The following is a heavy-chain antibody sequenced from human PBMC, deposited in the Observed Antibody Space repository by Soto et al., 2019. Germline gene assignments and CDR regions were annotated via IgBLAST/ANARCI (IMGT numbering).Heavy chain of an antibody. CDR2: IIPVLGTT. V-gene: IGHV1-69*08. CDR1: GDTFSSYT. D-gene: IGHD2-21*02. J-gene: IGHJ6*02. CDR3: ARRRYCGYDCYHKHYYGMDV. Sequence: QVQLVQSGAEVKKPGSSVKVSCRASGDTFSSYTVNWVRQAPGRGLEWLGRIIPVLGTTDYAQKFKGRVTITAHKSTNIVYMERSSLRSEDRAVYYCARRRYCGYDCYHKHYYGMDVWGQGTTVTVAS.